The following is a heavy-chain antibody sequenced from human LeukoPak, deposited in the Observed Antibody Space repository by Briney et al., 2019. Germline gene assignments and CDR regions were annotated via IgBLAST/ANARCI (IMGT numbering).Heavy chain of an antibody. CDR2: IYHSGST. CDR1: GGSISSGGYS. J-gene: IGHJ5*02. D-gene: IGHD4-17*01. CDR3: ARTTVTTSYWFNL. V-gene: IGHV4-30-2*01. Sequence: SETLSLTCAVSGGSISSGGYSWSWIRQPPGKGLAWIGYIYHSGSTYYNPSLKSRVTISVDRSKNQFSLKLSSVTAADTAVYYCARTTVTTSYWFNLWGQGTLVTVSS.